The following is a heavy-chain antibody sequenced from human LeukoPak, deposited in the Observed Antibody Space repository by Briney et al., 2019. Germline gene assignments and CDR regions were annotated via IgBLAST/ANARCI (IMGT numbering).Heavy chain of an antibody. V-gene: IGHV4-61*01. J-gene: IGHJ4*02. CDR1: GGSISSGSYY. CDR3: ARAATYYYDSSGLLFDY. Sequence: SETLSLTCTVSGGSISSGSYYWSWIRQPPGKGLEWIGYIYYSGSTNYNPSLKSRVTISVDTSKNRFSLKLSSVTAADTAVYYCARAATYYYDSSGLLFDYWGQGTLVTVSS. D-gene: IGHD3-22*01. CDR2: IYYSGST.